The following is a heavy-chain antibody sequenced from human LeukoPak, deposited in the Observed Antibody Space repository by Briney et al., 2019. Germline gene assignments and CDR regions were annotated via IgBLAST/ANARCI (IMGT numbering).Heavy chain of an antibody. CDR3: ARDDGMSYYFDY. Sequence: GGSLRLSCAASGFTFSSYAMSWVRQAPGKGLEWVSAISGSGGSTYYADSVKGRFTIPRDNAKNSLYLQMNSLRAEDTAVYYCARDDGMSYYFDYWGQGTLVTVSS. D-gene: IGHD5/OR15-5a*01. J-gene: IGHJ4*02. V-gene: IGHV3-23*01. CDR1: GFTFSSYA. CDR2: ISGSGGST.